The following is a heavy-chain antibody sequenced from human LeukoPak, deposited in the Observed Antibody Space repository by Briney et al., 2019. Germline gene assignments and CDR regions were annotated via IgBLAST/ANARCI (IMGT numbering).Heavy chain of an antibody. V-gene: IGHV3-49*05. J-gene: IGHJ4*02. CDR1: GFTFGDYA. CDR2: IRSKAYGGTT. D-gene: IGHD6-6*01. Sequence: KSGGSLRLSCTASGFTFGDYAMSWLRQAPGKGLEWVGFIRSKAYGGTTEYAASVKGRFTISRDDSKSIAYLQMNSLKTEDTAVYYCTRDRLRSYSSPSDYWGQGTLVTVSS. CDR3: TRDRLRSYSSPSDY.